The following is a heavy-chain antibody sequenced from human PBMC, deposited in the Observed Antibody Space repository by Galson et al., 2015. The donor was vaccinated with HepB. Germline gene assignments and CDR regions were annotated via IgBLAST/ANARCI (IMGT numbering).Heavy chain of an antibody. CDR3: ARPGGSGRNKNALDI. CDR2: IYPGDSER. D-gene: IGHD3-10*01. CDR1: GYSFTSRW. Sequence: QSGAEVTKPGESLKISCKGSGYSFTSRWIAWVRQMPGKGLEWMGIIYPGDSERRYSPSFQGQVTISADKSISTAYLQWSSLKASDTAMYYCARPGGSGRNKNALDIWGQGTMVTVSS. V-gene: IGHV5-51*01. J-gene: IGHJ3*02.